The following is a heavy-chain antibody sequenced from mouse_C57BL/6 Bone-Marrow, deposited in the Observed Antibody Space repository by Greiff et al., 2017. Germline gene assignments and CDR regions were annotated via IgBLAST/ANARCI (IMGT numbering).Heavy chain of an antibody. CDR2: IDPENGDT. Sequence: EVKVVESGAELVRPGASVKLSCTASGFNIKDDYMHWVKQRPEQGLEWIGWIDPENGDTEYASKFQGKATITADTSSHTAYLQLSSLTSEDTAVYYCTPLYYYGSSYDYWGQGTTLTVSS. D-gene: IGHD1-1*01. J-gene: IGHJ2*01. CDR3: TPLYYYGSSYDY. CDR1: GFNIKDDY. V-gene: IGHV14-4*01.